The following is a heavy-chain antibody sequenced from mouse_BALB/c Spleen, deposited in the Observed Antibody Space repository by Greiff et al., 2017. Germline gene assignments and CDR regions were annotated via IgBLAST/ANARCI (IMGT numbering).Heavy chain of an antibody. V-gene: IGHV3-2*02. Sequence: EVQLQQSGPGLVKPSQSLSLTCTVTGYSITSDYAWNWIRQFPGNKLEWMGYISYSGSTSYNPSLKSRISITRDTSKNQFFLQLNSVTTEDTATYYCARSYGYLWYFDVWGAGTTVTVSS. CDR3: ARSYGYLWYFDV. CDR1: GYSITSDYA. D-gene: IGHD2-2*01. CDR2: ISYSGST. J-gene: IGHJ1*01.